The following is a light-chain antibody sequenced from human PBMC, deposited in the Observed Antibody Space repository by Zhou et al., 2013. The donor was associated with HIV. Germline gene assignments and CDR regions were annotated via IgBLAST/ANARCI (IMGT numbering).Light chain of an antibody. CDR3: QQYGSSPWT. CDR2: DAS. V-gene: IGKV3-20*01. Sequence: DIVLTQSPGILSLSPGERATLSCRASQSIRKNYLAWYQQKPGRAPSLLIYDASSRAIGIPDRFSGSGSGTDFTLTISRLEPEDFAVYYCQQYGSSPWTFGLGTKVEIK. J-gene: IGKJ1*01. CDR1: QSIRKNY.